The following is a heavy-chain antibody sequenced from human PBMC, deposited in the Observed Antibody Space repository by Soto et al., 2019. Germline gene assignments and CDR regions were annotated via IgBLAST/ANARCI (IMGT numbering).Heavy chain of an antibody. CDR1: GFTFSSYW. CDR2: INRDGSTT. Sequence: EVQLVESGGGLVQPGGSLRLSCAASGFTFSSYWIHWVRQAPGKGLVWVSRINRDGSTTSYADSVKGRFTISRDNAKNTVYLQMSTPRAEDTAVYYCPRVAYGDWGAFDSWGQGSLVSVSS. V-gene: IGHV3-74*01. CDR3: PRVAYGDWGAFDS. J-gene: IGHJ4*02. D-gene: IGHD4-17*01.